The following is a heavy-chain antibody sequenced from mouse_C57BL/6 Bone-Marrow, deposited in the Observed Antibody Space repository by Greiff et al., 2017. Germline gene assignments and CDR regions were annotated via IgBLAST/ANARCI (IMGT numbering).Heavy chain of an antibody. V-gene: IGHV1-80*01. CDR3: ARSGGNDGYFPV. D-gene: IGHD2-3*01. CDR1: GYAFSSYW. CDR2: IYPGDGDT. J-gene: IGHJ1*03. Sequence: QVQLQQSGAVLVKPGASVKISCKASGYAFSSYWMNWVKQRPGKGLEWIGQIYPGDGDTNYNRKFKGKATLTADKSSSTAYMQLSSLTSEDSAVYFCARSGGNDGYFPVWGTGTTLTVSS.